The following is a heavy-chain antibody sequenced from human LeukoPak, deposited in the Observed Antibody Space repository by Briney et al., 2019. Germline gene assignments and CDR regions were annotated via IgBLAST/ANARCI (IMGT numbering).Heavy chain of an antibody. D-gene: IGHD3-10*01. CDR1: GFTFSTST. J-gene: IGHJ4*02. CDR2: ITSSGGSI. Sequence: GGSLRLSCAASGFTFSTSTMSWVRQVPGKGLEWVSSITSSGGSINYADSVKGRFTISRDNAKNSLYLQMNSVRAEDTAVYYCARGYYGPDYWGQGTLVTVSS. CDR3: ARGYYGPDY. V-gene: IGHV3-21*01.